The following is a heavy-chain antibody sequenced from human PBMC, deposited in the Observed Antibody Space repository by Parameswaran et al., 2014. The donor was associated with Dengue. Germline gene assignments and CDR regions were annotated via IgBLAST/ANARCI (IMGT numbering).Heavy chain of an antibody. CDR2: INAGNGNT. Sequence: WVRQAPGQRLEWMGWINAGNGNTKYSQKFQGRVTITRDTSASTAYMELSSLRSEDTAVYYCARDHGDYSPYFDYWGQGTLVTVSS. J-gene: IGHJ4*02. V-gene: IGHV1-3*01. CDR3: ARDHGDYSPYFDY. D-gene: IGHD4-17*01.